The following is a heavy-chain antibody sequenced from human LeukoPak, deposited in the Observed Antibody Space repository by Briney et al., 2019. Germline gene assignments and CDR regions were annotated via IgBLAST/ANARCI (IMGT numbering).Heavy chain of an antibody. V-gene: IGHV4-39*01. J-gene: IGHJ4*02. CDR3: ARHRSCTSTTCYAGAVNY. CDR2: IYYSGST. Sequence: SETLSLTCTVSGGSMSSSGYYWGWILQPPGRGLEWIGSIYYSGSTYYNPSLRSRVTISVDTSKNQFSLKLSSVTAADTAVYYCARHRSCTSTTCYAGAVNYWGQGTLVTVSS. D-gene: IGHD2-2*01. CDR1: GGSMSSSGYY.